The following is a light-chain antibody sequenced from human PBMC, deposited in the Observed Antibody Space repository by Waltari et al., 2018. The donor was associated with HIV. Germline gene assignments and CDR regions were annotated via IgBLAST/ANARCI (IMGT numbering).Light chain of an antibody. V-gene: IGLV2-14*01. CDR1: SSDVGDYNY. CDR3: SSYTSSSTLVV. Sequence: QSALTQPASVSGSPGQSITISCTGTSSDVGDYNYVSWYQQHPGKAPKVMIYDVSNRPSGVSNSFSGSKSGNTASLTISGLQAEDEADYYCSSYTSSSTLVVFGGGTKLTVL. J-gene: IGLJ2*01. CDR2: DVS.